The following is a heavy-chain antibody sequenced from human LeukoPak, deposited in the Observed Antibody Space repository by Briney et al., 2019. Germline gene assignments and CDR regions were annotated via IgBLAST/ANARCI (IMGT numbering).Heavy chain of an antibody. D-gene: IGHD2-2*01. CDR2: IYYSGST. J-gene: IGHJ4*02. Sequence: SQTLSLTCTVSGGSISSGDYFWSWIRQPPGEGLEWIGYIYYSGSTFYNPSLKSRVTISVDTSKNQFSLKLSSMTAADTAVYYCARVVCTSTNCYAPSHLDYWGQGTLVTVSS. CDR1: GGSISSGDYF. CDR3: ARVVCTSTNCYAPSHLDY. V-gene: IGHV4-30-4*01.